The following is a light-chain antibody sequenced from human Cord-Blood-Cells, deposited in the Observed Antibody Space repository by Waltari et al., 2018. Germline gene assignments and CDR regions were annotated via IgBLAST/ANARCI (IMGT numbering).Light chain of an antibody. CDR1: SSDVGGYNY. CDR3: CSYAGSYTRV. Sequence: QSALTQSRSVSGSPGQSVTIPCTGTSSDVGGYNYVPWYQQHPGKAPKLMIYDVSKRPSGVPDRFSGSKSGNTASLTISGLQAEDEADYYCCSYAGSYTRVFGGGTKLTVL. V-gene: IGLV2-11*01. CDR2: DVS. J-gene: IGLJ3*02.